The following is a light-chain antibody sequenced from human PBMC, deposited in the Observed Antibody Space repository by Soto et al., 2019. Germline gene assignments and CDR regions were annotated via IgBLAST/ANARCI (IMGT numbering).Light chain of an antibody. Sequence: AIRMTQSPSSPSASTGERVTITFRASQGISSYLAWYQQKPGKAPKLLIYAASTLQSGAPSRFSGSGSGTDFTLTISCLQSEDFATYYCQQYYSYHRTFGQGTKVDIK. J-gene: IGKJ1*01. CDR2: AAS. CDR1: QGISSY. CDR3: QQYYSYHRT. V-gene: IGKV1-8*01.